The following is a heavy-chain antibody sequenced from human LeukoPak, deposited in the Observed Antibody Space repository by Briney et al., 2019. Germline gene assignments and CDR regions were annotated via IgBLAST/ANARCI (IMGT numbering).Heavy chain of an antibody. J-gene: IGHJ3*02. D-gene: IGHD2-21*01. CDR2: IYYSGST. CDR3: ARVIPRVGAFDI. CDR1: GGSISSYY. Sequence: PSETLSLTCTVSGGSISSYYWSWIRQPPGKGLEWIGYIYYSGSTNYNPSLKSRVTISVDTSKNQFSLKLSSVTAADTAVYYCARVIPRVGAFDIWGQGTMVTVSS. V-gene: IGHV4-59*01.